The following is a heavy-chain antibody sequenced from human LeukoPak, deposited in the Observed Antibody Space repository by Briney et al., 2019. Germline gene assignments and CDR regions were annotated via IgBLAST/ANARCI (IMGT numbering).Heavy chain of an antibody. Sequence: SETLSLTCAVYGGSFSGYYWSWIRQPPGKGLEWIGEINHSGSTNYNPSLKSRVTISVDTSKNQFSLKLSSVTAADTAVYYCARGGGLRLIDYWGQGTTVTVSS. CDR3: ARGGGLRLIDY. J-gene: IGHJ4*03. CDR2: INHSGST. CDR1: GGSFSGYY. D-gene: IGHD5-12*01. V-gene: IGHV4-34*01.